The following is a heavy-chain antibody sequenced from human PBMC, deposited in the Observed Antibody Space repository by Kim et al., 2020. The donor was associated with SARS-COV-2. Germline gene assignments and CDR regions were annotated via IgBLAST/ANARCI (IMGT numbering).Heavy chain of an antibody. Sequence: SVKGRFTISRDNSKNTLYLQMDSLRAEDTALYFCAKEHISGTYSKIGAVDFWGQGTMVTVSS. J-gene: IGHJ3*01. D-gene: IGHD1-26*01. CDR3: AKEHISGTYSKIGAVDF. V-gene: IGHV3-23*01.